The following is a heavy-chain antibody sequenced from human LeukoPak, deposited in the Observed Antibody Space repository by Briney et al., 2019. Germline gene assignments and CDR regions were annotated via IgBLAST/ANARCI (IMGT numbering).Heavy chain of an antibody. Sequence: SETLSLTCTVSGGSISSSSYYWGWIRQPPGKGLEWIGSIYYSGSTYYNPSLKSRVTISVDTSKNQFSLKLSSVTAADTAVYYCAREEYDYYNSSGARGLRVWGQGTLVTVSS. CDR1: GGSISSSSYY. CDR2: IYYSGST. V-gene: IGHV4-39*07. CDR3: AREEYDYYNSSGARGLRV. J-gene: IGHJ4*02. D-gene: IGHD3-22*01.